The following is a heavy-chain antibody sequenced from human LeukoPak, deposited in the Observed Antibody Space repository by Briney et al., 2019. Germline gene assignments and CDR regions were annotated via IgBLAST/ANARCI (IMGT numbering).Heavy chain of an antibody. D-gene: IGHD1-1*01. J-gene: IGHJ4*02. V-gene: IGHV3-53*01. CDR3: ARDRVNWNDVGGLFDY. Sequence: PGGSLRLSCAASGFTVSTNYMSWVRQAPGKGLEWISLIYSGGNTNYADSVKGRFTISRDNSKNTLYPQMNSLSAEDTAVYYCARDRVNWNDVGGLFDYWGQGTLVTVSS. CDR2: IYSGGNT. CDR1: GFTVSTNY.